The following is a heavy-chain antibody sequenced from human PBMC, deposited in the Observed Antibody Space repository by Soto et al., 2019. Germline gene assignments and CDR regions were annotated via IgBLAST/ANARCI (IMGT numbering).Heavy chain of an antibody. CDR3: ARARYYDWCFDL. V-gene: IGHV4-34*01. CDR1: GGSLTDYY. CDR2: INDRGVT. J-gene: IGHJ4*02. D-gene: IGHD3-9*01. Sequence: SETLSLTCAVYGGSLTDYYWSWIRQPPGKGLEWIGEINDRGVTNYNPSLKSRVTISVDTSNNQFSLKMNSVTAADTAVYFCARARYYDWCFDLWGLGTPVTVSS.